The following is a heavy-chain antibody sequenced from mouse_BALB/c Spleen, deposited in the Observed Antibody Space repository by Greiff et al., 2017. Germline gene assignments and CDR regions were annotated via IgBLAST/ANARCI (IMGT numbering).Heavy chain of an antibody. CDR1: GYTFTSYW. V-gene: IGHV1-5*01. Sequence: VQLQQSGTVLARPGASVKMSCKASGYTFTSYWMHWVKQRPGQGLEWIGAIYPGNSDTSYNQKFKGKAKLTAVTSTSTAYMALSSLTNEDSAVYYCTRSENYYYATDYWGQGTSVTVSS. CDR2: IYPGNSDT. D-gene: IGHD2-1*01. J-gene: IGHJ4*01. CDR3: TRSENYYYATDY.